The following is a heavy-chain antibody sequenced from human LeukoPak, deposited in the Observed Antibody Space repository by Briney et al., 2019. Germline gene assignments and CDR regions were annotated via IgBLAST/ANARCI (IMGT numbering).Heavy chain of an antibody. CDR3: ARGGWELLWGDC. Sequence: GGSLRLSCTASGFTFSSYWMHWVRQAPGKGLMWVSGINSDGSGTRYADSVKGRFTISRDNAKNTLYLQMNSLRAEDTAVYYCARGGWELLWGDCWGQGTLVTVSS. CDR2: INSDGSGT. D-gene: IGHD1-26*01. CDR1: GFTFSSYW. V-gene: IGHV3-74*01. J-gene: IGHJ4*02.